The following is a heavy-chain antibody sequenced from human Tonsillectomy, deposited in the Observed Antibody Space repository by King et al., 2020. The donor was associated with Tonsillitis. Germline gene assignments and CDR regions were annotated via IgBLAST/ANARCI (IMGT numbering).Heavy chain of an antibody. D-gene: IGHD3-9*01. J-gene: IGHJ3*02. CDR2: ISAYNGNT. CDR1: GYTFSSYG. CDR3: ASDPNRYFDWLRGAFDI. V-gene: IGHV1-18*01. Sequence: VQLVESGAEVKKPGASVKVSCKASGYTFSSYGISWVRQAPGQGLEWMGWISAYNGNTNYAQKFQGRVTMTTNIYTSTAYMGLRSLRSDDTAVYYCASDPNRYFDWLRGAFDIWGQGTMVTVSS.